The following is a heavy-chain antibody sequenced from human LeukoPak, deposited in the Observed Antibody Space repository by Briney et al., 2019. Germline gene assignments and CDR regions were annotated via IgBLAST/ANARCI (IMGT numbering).Heavy chain of an antibody. CDR1: GGTFSNYA. V-gene: IGHV1-69*06. CDR3: ARGSQDIVVVVAATGYYYYGMDV. J-gene: IGHJ6*04. Sequence: ASVKVSCKASGGTFSNYAISWVRQAPGQGLEWMGGIIPIFGTANYAQKFQGRVTITADKSTSTAYMELSSLRSEDTAVYYCARGSQDIVVVVAATGYYYYGMDVWGKGTTVTVSS. CDR2: IIPIFGTA. D-gene: IGHD2-15*01.